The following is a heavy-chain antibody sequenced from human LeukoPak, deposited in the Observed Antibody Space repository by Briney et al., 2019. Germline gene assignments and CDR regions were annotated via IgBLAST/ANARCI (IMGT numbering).Heavy chain of an antibody. J-gene: IGHJ5*02. D-gene: IGHD1-14*01. CDR2: VHPDNGNT. V-gene: IGHV1-8*01. CDR1: GYPFTKWE. CDR3: ATGPRNDP. Sequence: WASVKVSCKTSGYPFTKWEINWVRQAAGQGLEWLGWVHPDNGNTYYAQRFRGRVTMSRDTSTTTAYTELSGLRSNDTAVYFCATGPRNDPWGQGTLVTVSS.